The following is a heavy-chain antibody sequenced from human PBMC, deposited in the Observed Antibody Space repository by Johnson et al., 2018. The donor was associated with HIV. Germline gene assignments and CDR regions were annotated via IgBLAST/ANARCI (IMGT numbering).Heavy chain of an antibody. CDR3: AKEGVGGGSYAFDI. CDR1: GFSVSGNY. Sequence: VQLVESGGGLIQPGGSLRVSCAASGFSVSGNYMSWVRQAPGKGLEWVSSIYVGGNTYSADSVKGRFTISRDNSKNTLYLQMNSLRAEDMAVYYCAKEGVGGGSYAFDIWGQGTMVTVSS. J-gene: IGHJ3*02. V-gene: IGHV3-53*01. CDR2: IYVGGNT. D-gene: IGHD1-26*01.